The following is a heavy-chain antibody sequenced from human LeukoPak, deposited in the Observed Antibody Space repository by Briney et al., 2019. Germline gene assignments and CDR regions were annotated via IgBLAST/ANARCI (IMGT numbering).Heavy chain of an antibody. Sequence: TSETLSLTCTVSGGSISSSSYYWGWIRQPPGKGLEWIGSIYYSGSTYYNPSLKSRVTISVDTSKNQFSLKLSSVTAADTAVYYCARRGYYYDSSGYSRNYYFDYWGQGTLVTVS. V-gene: IGHV4-39*01. CDR3: ARRGYYYDSSGYSRNYYFDY. J-gene: IGHJ4*02. CDR1: GGSISSSSYY. D-gene: IGHD3-22*01. CDR2: IYYSGST.